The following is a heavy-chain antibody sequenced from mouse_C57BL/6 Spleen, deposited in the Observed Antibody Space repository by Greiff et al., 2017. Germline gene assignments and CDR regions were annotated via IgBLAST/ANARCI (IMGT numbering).Heavy chain of an antibody. V-gene: IGHV2-9-1*01. Sequence: QVQLKQSGPGLVAPSQSLSITCTVSGFSLTSDAISWVRQPPGKGLEWLGVIWTGGGTNYNSALKSRLSISKDHSKSQVFLKMNSLQTDDTARYYCARPPLTTVVATDWYFDVWGTGTTVTVSS. J-gene: IGHJ1*03. D-gene: IGHD1-1*01. CDR2: IWTGGGT. CDR1: GFSLTSDA. CDR3: ARPPLTTVVATDWYFDV.